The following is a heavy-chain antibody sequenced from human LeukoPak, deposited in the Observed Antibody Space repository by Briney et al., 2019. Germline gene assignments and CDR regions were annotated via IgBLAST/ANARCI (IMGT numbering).Heavy chain of an antibody. D-gene: IGHD2-2*01. CDR2: ISSGSGTI. J-gene: IGHJ6*03. V-gene: IGHV3-48*04. CDR1: GFTFSTYD. CDR3: ARGGVPTEGYFYYYLDV. Sequence: GGSLRLSCAASGFTFSTYDMTWVRQALGEGLEWVSYISSGSGTIYYADSVKDRFTISRDNAKNSLYLQMNSLRAEDTAVYYCARGGVPTEGYFYYYLDVWGKGTTVTVSS.